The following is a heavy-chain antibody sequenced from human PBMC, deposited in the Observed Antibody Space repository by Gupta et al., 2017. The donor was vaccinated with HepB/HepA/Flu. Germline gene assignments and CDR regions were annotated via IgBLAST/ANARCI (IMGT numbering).Heavy chain of an antibody. D-gene: IGHD1-1*01. Sequence: EVQLVDSGGGVVRPGGSLRLSCAASGFTIDDYVMHWVRRAPGKGLEWVSLISGNGGSTYYADSVKGRFTISRDNSKNSLYLQMTNLKTEDTAFYYCAKGYNTFDYWGQGTLVTVSS. J-gene: IGHJ4*02. CDR1: GFTIDDYV. CDR2: ISGNGGST. CDR3: AKGYNTFDY. V-gene: IGHV3-43*02.